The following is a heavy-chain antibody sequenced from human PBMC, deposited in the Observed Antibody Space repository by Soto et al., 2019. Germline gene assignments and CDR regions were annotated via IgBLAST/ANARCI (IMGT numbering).Heavy chain of an antibody. CDR2: INAGNGNT. V-gene: IGHV1-3*01. CDR1: GYTFTSYA. J-gene: IGHJ4*02. D-gene: IGHD5-18*01. CDR3: ARANMRIQLWTPFDY. Sequence: ASVKVSCKASGYTFTSYAMHWVCQAPGQRLEWMGWINAGNGNTKYSQKFQGRVTITRDTSASTAYMELSSLRSEDTAVYYCARANMRIQLWTPFDYWGQGTLVTVSS.